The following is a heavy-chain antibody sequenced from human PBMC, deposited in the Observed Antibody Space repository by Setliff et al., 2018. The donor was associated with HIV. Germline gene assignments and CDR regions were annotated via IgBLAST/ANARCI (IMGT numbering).Heavy chain of an antibody. D-gene: IGHD6-19*01. V-gene: IGHV3-20*04. J-gene: IGHJ6*03. CDR2: INWNGETT. CDR1: GFGFNDSG. CDR3: ARWAGPGIWHYYCMDV. Sequence: GESLKISCAASGFGFNDSGMTWVRQVPGKGLQWVSAINWNGETTRYADSVKGRFTVSRDNAKNSLYLQMNSLRVKDTALYYCARWAGPGIWHYYCMDVWGKGTTVTVSS.